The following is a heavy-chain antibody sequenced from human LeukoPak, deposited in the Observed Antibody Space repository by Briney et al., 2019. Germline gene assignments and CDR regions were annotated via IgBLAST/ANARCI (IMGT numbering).Heavy chain of an antibody. Sequence: SQTLSLTCTVSGGSISSGGYYWCWIRQHPGKGLEWIGYIYYSGSTYYNPSLKSRVTISVDTSKNQFSLKLSSVTAADTAVYYCARASCSSGGSCYSYEVDYWGQGTLVTVSS. CDR1: GGSISSGGYY. V-gene: IGHV4-31*03. D-gene: IGHD2-15*01. CDR3: ARASCSSGGSCYSYEVDY. CDR2: IYYSGST. J-gene: IGHJ4*02.